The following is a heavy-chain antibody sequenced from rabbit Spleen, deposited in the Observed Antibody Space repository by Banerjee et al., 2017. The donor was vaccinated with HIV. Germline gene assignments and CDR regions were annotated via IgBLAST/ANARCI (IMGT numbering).Heavy chain of an antibody. CDR1: GFDFNNYY. D-gene: IGHD8-1*01. V-gene: IGHV1S7*01. Sequence: QLVESGGGLVQPGGSLKLSCKASGFDFNNYYMSWVRQAPGKGLEWIGYIDPVFGSTDYASWVNGRFTISSHNAQNTLYLQLNSLTAADTATYFCARDAGTSFSTYGMDLWGPGTLVTVS. J-gene: IGHJ6*01. CDR3: ARDAGTSFSTYGMDL. CDR2: IDPVFGST.